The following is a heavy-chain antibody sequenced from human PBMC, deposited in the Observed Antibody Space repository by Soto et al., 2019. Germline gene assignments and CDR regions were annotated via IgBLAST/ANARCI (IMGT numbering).Heavy chain of an antibody. CDR3: ARGEVPAAVIPYYYYYMDV. J-gene: IGHJ6*03. CDR1: GGTFSSYA. V-gene: IGHV1-69*13. CDR2: IIPIFGTA. Sequence: ASVKVSCKASGGTFSSYAISWVRQAPGQGLEWMGGIIPIFGTANYAQKFQGRVTITADESTSTAYMELSSLRSEDTAVYYCARGEVPAAVIPYYYYYMDVWGKGTTVTVSS. D-gene: IGHD2-2*01.